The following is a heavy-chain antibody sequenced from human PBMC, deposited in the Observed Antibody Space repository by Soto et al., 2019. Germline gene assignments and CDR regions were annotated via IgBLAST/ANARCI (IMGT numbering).Heavy chain of an antibody. Sequence: ASVKVSFKASGGTFSSYAISWLRQAPGQGLEWMGGIIPIFGTANYAQKFQGRVTITADESTSTAYMELSSLRSEDTAVYYCASRPIAAANNWFDPWGQGTLVTVSS. D-gene: IGHD6-13*01. V-gene: IGHV1-69*13. CDR3: ASRPIAAANNWFDP. CDR1: GGTFSSYA. CDR2: IIPIFGTA. J-gene: IGHJ5*02.